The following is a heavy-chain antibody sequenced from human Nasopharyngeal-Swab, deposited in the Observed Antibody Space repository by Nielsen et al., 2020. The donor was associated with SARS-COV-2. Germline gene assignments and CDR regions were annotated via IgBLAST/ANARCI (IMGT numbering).Heavy chain of an antibody. D-gene: IGHD4-17*01. CDR1: GFTFSSYA. CDR3: ARDAPAHYGAFY. Sequence: GGSLRLSCAASGFTFSSYAMHWVRQAPGKGLEWVAFIAHDASNEYYGDSVKGRFSISRDSSKNTLYLQMDSLRGEDTAVYYCARDAPAHYGAFYWGRGTLVTVSS. J-gene: IGHJ4*02. CDR2: IAHDASNE. V-gene: IGHV3-30*04.